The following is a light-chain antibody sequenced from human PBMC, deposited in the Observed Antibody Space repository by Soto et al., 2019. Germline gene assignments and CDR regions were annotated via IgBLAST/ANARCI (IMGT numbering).Light chain of an antibody. CDR2: AAS. V-gene: IGKV1-27*01. J-gene: IGKJ4*01. Sequence: DIQMTQSPSSLSASVGDRVTMTCRASQGISNYSAWYQQKPGKVPKLLIYAASTLQSGVPSRFSGSGSGTDFTLTISSLQPEDVAAYYCHKCGVAPFTFGGGTKVEI. CDR3: HKCGVAPFT. CDR1: QGISNY.